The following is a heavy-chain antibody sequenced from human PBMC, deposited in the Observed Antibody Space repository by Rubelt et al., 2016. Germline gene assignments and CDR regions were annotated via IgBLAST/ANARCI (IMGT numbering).Heavy chain of an antibody. J-gene: IGHJ3*02. CDR3: ARLNDGDSDAFDI. V-gene: IGHV4-39*01. Sequence: QLQLQESGPGLVKPSETLSPTCTVSGGSISSSSYYWGWIRQPPGKGLEWIGSIYYSGSTYYNPSLKSRVTISVDTSKNQFSLKLSSVTAADTAVYYCARLNDGDSDAFDIWGQGTMVTVSS. CDR1: GGSISSSSYY. D-gene: IGHD4-17*01. CDR2: IYYSGST.